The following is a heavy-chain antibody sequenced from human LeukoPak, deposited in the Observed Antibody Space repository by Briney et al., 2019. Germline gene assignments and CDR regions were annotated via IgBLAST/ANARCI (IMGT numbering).Heavy chain of an antibody. V-gene: IGHV4-39*07. CDR1: GGSISSSNYY. J-gene: IGHJ4*02. Sequence: SETLSLTCTVSGGSISSSNYYWGWIRQPPGKGLEWIGSIYYSGSTNYNPSLKSRVTISVDTSKNQFSLKLSSVTAADTAVYYCARLRRYDFWSGRVDYWGQGTLVTVSS. CDR3: ARLRRYDFWSGRVDY. CDR2: IYYSGST. D-gene: IGHD3-3*01.